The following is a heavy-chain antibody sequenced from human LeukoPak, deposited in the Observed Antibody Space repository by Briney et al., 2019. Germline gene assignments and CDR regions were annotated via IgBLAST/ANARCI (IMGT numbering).Heavy chain of an antibody. CDR3: ANGHPGVDY. V-gene: IGHV3-53*01. CDR1: GFTVSSNY. D-gene: IGHD7-27*01. CDR2: IYSDGDT. Sequence: GGSLRLSCVASGFTVSSNYMSWVRQAPGKGLEWVSVIYSDGDTYYADSVKGRFTISRDNSKNTLYLQMNSLRAEDTAVYYCANGHPGVDYWGQGTLVTVSS. J-gene: IGHJ4*02.